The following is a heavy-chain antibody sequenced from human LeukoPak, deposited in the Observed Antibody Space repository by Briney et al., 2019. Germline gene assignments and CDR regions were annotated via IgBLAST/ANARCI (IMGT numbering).Heavy chain of an antibody. CDR1: GFTASSNY. V-gene: IGHV3-53*01. CDR2: IYSGGST. CDR3: ARSSNYYYYYYMDV. Sequence: GGSLRLXCAASGFTASSNYMSWVRRAPGKGLEWVSVIYSGGSTYYADSVKGRFTISRDNSKNTLYLQMNSLRAEDTAVYYCARSSNYYYYYYMDVWGKGTTVTVSS. D-gene: IGHD4-11*01. J-gene: IGHJ6*03.